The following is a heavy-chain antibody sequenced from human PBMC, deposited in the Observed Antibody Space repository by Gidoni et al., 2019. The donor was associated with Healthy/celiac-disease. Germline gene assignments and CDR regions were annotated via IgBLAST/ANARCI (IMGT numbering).Heavy chain of an antibody. D-gene: IGHD6-19*01. V-gene: IGHV3-30*03. Sequence: QVQLVESGGGLVQPGGSMRLSSAAPAFPFRSYGMHWVREAPGKGLEWVAVIAYDGSNKYYADSVKGRFTISRDNSKITLYLQMDGLRAEDTAVYYCASLAVTGNTEVDYWGQGTLVTVSS. CDR2: IAYDGSNK. CDR3: ASLAVTGNTEVDY. CDR1: AFPFRSYG. J-gene: IGHJ4*01.